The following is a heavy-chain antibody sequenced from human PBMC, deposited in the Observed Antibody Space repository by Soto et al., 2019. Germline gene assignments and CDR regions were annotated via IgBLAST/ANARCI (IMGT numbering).Heavy chain of an antibody. CDR2: ISYDGSNK. CDR3: ARDRCSSTSCYRGRRGYYYYYGMDV. V-gene: IGHV3-30-3*01. Sequence: GCLRLSCAASGFTFSSYAMHWVRQAPGKGLEWVAVISYDGSNKYYADSVKGRFTISRDNSKNTLYLQMNSLRAEGTAVYYCARDRCSSTSCYRGRRGYYYYYGMDVWGQGTTVTVSS. D-gene: IGHD2-2*01. J-gene: IGHJ6*02. CDR1: GFTFSSYA.